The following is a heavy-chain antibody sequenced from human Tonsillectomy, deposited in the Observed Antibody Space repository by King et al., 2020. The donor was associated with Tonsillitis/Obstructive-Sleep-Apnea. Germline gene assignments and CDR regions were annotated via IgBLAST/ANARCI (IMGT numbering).Heavy chain of an antibody. V-gene: IGHV1-2*04. CDR1: GYTFTGYY. J-gene: IGHJ3*02. Sequence: QLVQSGAEVKKPGASVKVSCKASGYTFTGYYMHWVRQAPGQGLEWTGWINPNSGGTNYAQKFQGWVTMTRDTSISTAYMELSRLRSDDTAVYYCASGRRGYSGYDSAFDIWGQGTMVTVSS. CDR2: INPNSGGT. CDR3: ASGRRGYSGYDSAFDI. D-gene: IGHD5-12*01.